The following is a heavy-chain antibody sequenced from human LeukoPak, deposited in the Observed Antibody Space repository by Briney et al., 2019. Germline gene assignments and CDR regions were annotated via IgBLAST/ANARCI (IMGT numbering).Heavy chain of an antibody. D-gene: IGHD3-22*01. CDR1: GYTFTSYY. J-gene: IGHJ6*02. V-gene: IGHV1-46*01. Sequence: ASVKVSCKASGYTFTSYYMHWVRQAPGQGLEWMGIINPSGGSTSYAQKFQGRVTMTRDTSTSTVYMELSSLRSEDTAVYYCARIGGSGYYHYGMDVWGQGTTVTVSS. CDR2: INPSGGST. CDR3: ARIGGSGYYHYGMDV.